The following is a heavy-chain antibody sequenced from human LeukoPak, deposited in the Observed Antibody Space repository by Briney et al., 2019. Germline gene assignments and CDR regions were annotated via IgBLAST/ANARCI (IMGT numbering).Heavy chain of an antibody. Sequence: SETLSLTCAVYGGSFSGYYWSWIRQPPGKGLEWIGEINHSGSTNYNPSLKSRVTISVDTSKNQFSLKLSSVTAADTAVYYCARVNYYGSRSYEDAFDIWGQGTMVTVSS. V-gene: IGHV4-34*01. CDR3: ARVNYYGSRSYEDAFDI. CDR2: INHSGST. CDR1: GGSFSGYY. D-gene: IGHD3-10*01. J-gene: IGHJ3*02.